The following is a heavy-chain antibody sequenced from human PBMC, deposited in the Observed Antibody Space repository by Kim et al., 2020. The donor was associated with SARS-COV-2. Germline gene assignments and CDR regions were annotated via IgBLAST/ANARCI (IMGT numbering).Heavy chain of an antibody. V-gene: IGHV1-69*13. J-gene: IGHJ6*02. CDR2: IIPIFGTA. CDR1: GGTFSSYA. Sequence: SVKVSCKASGGTFSSYAISWVRQAPGQGLEWMGGIIPIFGTANYAQKFQGRVTITADESTSTAYMELSSLRSEDTAVYYCARASSGGAFVVVDYYYYGMDVWGQGTTVTVSS. D-gene: IGHD2-2*01. CDR3: ARASSGGAFVVVDYYYYGMDV.